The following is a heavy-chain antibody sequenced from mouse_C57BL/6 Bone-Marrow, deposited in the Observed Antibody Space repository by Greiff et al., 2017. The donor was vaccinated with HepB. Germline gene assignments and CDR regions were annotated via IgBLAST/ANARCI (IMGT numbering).Heavy chain of an antibody. J-gene: IGHJ4*01. V-gene: IGHV8-8*01. Sequence: QVTLKESGPGILQPSQTLSLTCSFSGFSLSTFGMGVGWIRQPSGKGLEWLAHIWWDDDKYYNPALKSRLTLSKDTSKNQVFLKIANVDTADTATYSCARIYYDYAREYYYAMDYWGQGTSVTVSS. CDR3: ARIYYDYAREYYYAMDY. D-gene: IGHD2-4*01. CDR1: GFSLSTFGMG. CDR2: IWWDDDK.